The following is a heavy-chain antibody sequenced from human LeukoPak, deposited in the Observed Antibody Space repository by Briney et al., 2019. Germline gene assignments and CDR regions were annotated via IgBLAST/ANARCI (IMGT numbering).Heavy chain of an antibody. Sequence: SETLSLTCTVSGGSISSGSYHWRWLRQPAGKGLEWVGRIYTSGSTNYNPSLKSRVTISVDTSKNQFSLKLSSVTAADTAVYYCARGAVLRFLEWLSNDAFDIWGQGTMVTVSS. V-gene: IGHV4-61*02. CDR3: ARGAVLRFLEWLSNDAFDI. J-gene: IGHJ3*02. CDR1: GGSISSGSYH. D-gene: IGHD3-3*01. CDR2: IYTSGST.